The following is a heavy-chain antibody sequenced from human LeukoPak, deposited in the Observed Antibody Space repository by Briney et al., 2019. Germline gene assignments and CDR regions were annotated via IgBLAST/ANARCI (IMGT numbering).Heavy chain of an antibody. D-gene: IGHD2-8*01. CDR2: ISGSAGRT. V-gene: IGHV3-23*01. CDR3: AKNRGHCINGVCHNSYYMDV. J-gene: IGHJ6*03. Sequence: GSLRLSCAASGFTFSSYAMTWVRQAPGKGLEWVSGISGSAGRTDNADSVKGRFTISRDNSKNTLYLQMNSLKAEDTAIYYCAKNRGHCINGVCHNSYYMDVWGKGTTVTVSS. CDR1: GFTFSSYA.